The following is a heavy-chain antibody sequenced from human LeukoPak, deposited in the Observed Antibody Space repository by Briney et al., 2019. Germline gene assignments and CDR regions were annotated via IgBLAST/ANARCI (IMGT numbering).Heavy chain of an antibody. D-gene: IGHD3-3*01. CDR1: GGSISSYY. Sequence: SETLSLTCTVSGGSISSYYWSWIRQPPGKGLEWIGYIYYSGSTNYNPSLKSRVTISVDTSKNQFSLNLSSVTAADTAVYYCARAGYDFWSGYYENYYFDYWGQGTLVTVSS. CDR2: IYYSGST. CDR3: ARAGYDFWSGYYENYYFDY. V-gene: IGHV4-59*01. J-gene: IGHJ4*02.